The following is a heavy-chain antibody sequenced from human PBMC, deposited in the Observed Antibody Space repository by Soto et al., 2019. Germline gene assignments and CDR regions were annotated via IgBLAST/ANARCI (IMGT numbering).Heavy chain of an antibody. CDR3: ASGDIVVLPDPLKTDTYYYYYGMDV. J-gene: IGHJ6*02. CDR2: INAGNGNT. CDR1: GYTFTSYA. Sequence: ASVKVSCKASGYTFTSYAMHWVRQAPGQRLEWMGWINAGNGNTKYSQKFQGRVTITRDTSASTAYMELSSLRSEDTAVYYCASGDIVVLPDPLKTDTYYYYYGMDVWGQGTTVTVSS. D-gene: IGHD2-2*01. V-gene: IGHV1-3*01.